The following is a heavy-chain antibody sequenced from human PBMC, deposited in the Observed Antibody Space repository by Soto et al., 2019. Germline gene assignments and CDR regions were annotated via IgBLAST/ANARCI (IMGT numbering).Heavy chain of an antibody. V-gene: IGHV3-30-3*01. Sequence: GGSLRLSCAASGFTFSSYAMHWVRQAPGKGLEWVAVISYDGSNKYYADSVKGRFTISRDNSKNTLYLQMNSLRAEDTAVYYCARDHYVDTAKRSGPWFDPWGQGTLVTVSS. CDR3: ARDHYVDTAKRSGPWFDP. J-gene: IGHJ5*02. D-gene: IGHD5-18*01. CDR2: ISYDGSNK. CDR1: GFTFSSYA.